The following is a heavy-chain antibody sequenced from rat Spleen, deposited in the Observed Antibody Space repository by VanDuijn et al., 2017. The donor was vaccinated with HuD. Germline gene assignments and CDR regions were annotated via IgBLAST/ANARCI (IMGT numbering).Heavy chain of an antibody. J-gene: IGHJ3*01. CDR1: GFSLTSYN. V-gene: IGHV2-30*01. CDR3: ARDGGGFAY. Sequence: QVQLKESGPGLVQPSQTLSLTCTVSGFSLTSYNVHWVRQPPGKGLEWMGGIWGDGSTDYNSALKSRLSISRDTSKSQVFLKMSSLQTEDTATYYCARDGGGFAYWGQGTLVTVSS. D-gene: IGHD1-11*01. CDR2: IWGDGST.